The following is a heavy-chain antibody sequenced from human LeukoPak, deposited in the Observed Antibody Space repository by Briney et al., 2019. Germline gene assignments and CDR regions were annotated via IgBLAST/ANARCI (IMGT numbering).Heavy chain of an antibody. CDR1: GFTFSSYS. J-gene: IGHJ4*02. D-gene: IGHD6-13*01. CDR3: ARGVAAAGTEASF. Sequence: GGSLRLSCAASGFTFSSYSMNWVRQAPGKGLEWVSSISSSSSYIYYADSVKGRFAISRDNAKNSLYLQVNGLRAEDTAVYYCARGVAAAGTEASFWGQGTLVTVSS. V-gene: IGHV3-21*01. CDR2: ISSSSSYI.